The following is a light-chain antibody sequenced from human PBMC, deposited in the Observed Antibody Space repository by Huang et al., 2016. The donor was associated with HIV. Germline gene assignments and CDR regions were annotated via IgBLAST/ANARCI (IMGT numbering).Light chain of an antibody. Sequence: EILMTQSPATLSVSPGERATLSCRASQSVSSNLAWYQQKPGQAPRLRIYGASTRATGIPARFSGSGSGTEFTLTISSLQSEDFAVYYCQQYNDWPPYTFGQGTKLEIK. J-gene: IGKJ2*01. CDR2: GAS. CDR1: QSVSSN. CDR3: QQYNDWPPYT. V-gene: IGKV3-15*01.